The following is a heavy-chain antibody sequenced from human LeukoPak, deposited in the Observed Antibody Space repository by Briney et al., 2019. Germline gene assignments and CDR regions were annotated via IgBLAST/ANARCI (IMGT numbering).Heavy chain of an antibody. D-gene: IGHD1-26*01. CDR3: ATDLDSGRPGYFDY. CDR2: FDPEDGET. Sequence: ASVKVSCKVSGYTLTELSMHWVRQAPGNGLEWMGGFDPEDGETIYAQKFQGRVTMTEDTSTDTAYMELSSLRSEDTAVYYCATDLDSGRPGYFDYWGQGTLVTVSS. CDR1: GYTLTELS. J-gene: IGHJ4*02. V-gene: IGHV1-24*01.